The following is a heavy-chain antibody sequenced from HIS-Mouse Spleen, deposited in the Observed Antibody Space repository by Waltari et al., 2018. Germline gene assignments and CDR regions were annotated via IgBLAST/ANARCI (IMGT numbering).Heavy chain of an antibody. J-gene: IGHJ2*01. CDR1: GRFLSSSSYY. Sequence: QLQLQESGPGLVKPSETLSLTCTVSGRFLSSSSYYLGWIRQPPGKGLEWIGSIDYSGSTYYNPSLKSRVTISVDTSKNQFSLKLSSVTAADTAVYYCAREIPYSSSWYDWYFDLWGRGTLVTVSS. D-gene: IGHD6-13*01. CDR3: AREIPYSSSWYDWYFDL. V-gene: IGHV4-39*07. CDR2: IDYSGST.